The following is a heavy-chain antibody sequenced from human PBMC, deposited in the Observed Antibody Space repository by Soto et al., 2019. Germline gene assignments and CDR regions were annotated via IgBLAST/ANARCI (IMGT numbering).Heavy chain of an antibody. V-gene: IGHV2-26*01. Sequence: QVTLKESGPVLVQATETLTLTCNVSGFSLTNVQKGVAWIRQPPGKALEWLAHILSDVEQSYKSSLKKRLTISQDTSKRQVVLVMTNAEPVDTATYYCARISGRFGTSHFDFWGQGSSVIVSS. CDR2: ILSDVEQ. J-gene: IGHJ4*02. CDR3: ARISGRFGTSHFDF. CDR1: GFSLTNVQKG. D-gene: IGHD3-10*01.